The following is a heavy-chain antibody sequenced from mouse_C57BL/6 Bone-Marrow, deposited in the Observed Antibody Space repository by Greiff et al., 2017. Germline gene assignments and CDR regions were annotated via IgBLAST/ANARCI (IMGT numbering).Heavy chain of an antibody. CDR1: GFNIKDDY. J-gene: IGHJ2*01. V-gene: IGHV14-4*01. Sequence: EVQVVESGAELVRPGASVKLSCTASGFNIKDDYMHWVKQRPEQGLEWIGWIDPGNGDTEYASKFQGKATITADTSSNTAYLQLSSLTSEDTAVYYCTHSIGGFDYWGQGTTLTVSS. CDR3: THSIGGFDY. CDR2: IDPGNGDT. D-gene: IGHD2-10*02.